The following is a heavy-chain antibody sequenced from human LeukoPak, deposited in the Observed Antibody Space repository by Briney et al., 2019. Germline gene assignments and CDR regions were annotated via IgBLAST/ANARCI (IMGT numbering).Heavy chain of an antibody. J-gene: IGHJ4*02. D-gene: IGHD3-22*01. CDR3: ARGNYYDSSGYYGYLDYFDY. CDR1: GFTVSSNY. CDR2: IYSGGST. V-gene: IGHV3-66*01. Sequence: GGSLRLSCAASGFTVSSNYMSWVRQAPGKGLEWVSVIYSGGSTYYADSVKGRFTISRDNSKNTLYLQMNSLRAEDTAVYYCARGNYYDSSGYYGYLDYFDYWGQGTLVTVSS.